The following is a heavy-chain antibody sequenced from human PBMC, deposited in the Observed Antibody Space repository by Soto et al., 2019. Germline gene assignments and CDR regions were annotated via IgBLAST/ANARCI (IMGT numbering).Heavy chain of an antibody. CDR2: IRQAECEQ. D-gene: IGHD3-16*01. J-gene: IGHJ4*02. CDR3: TNDRFIGTSCVRGVTYYLLY. V-gene: IGHV3-7*03. Sequence: GGSLRLSCAASGLTFSEYWWSRVRPAPGKGLEWVANIRQAECEQNYVDPVKGRFTISRDYAKSSLYLKMNSLRAEDTAVDYCTNDRFIGTSCVRGVTYYLLYWGQGALVTVFS. CDR1: GLTFSEYW.